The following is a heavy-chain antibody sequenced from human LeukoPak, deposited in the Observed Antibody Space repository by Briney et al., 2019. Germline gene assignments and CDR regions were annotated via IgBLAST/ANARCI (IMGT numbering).Heavy chain of an antibody. V-gene: IGHV3-23*01. Sequence: GGSLRLSCAASGFTFSSYAMSWVRQAPGKGLEWVSAISGSGGSTYYADSVKGRFTFSRDNSKNTLYLQMNSLRAEDTAVYYCAKAGRSSGTNWFDPWGQGTLVTVSS. J-gene: IGHJ5*02. D-gene: IGHD3-10*01. CDR1: GFTFSSYA. CDR3: AKAGRSSGTNWFDP. CDR2: ISGSGGST.